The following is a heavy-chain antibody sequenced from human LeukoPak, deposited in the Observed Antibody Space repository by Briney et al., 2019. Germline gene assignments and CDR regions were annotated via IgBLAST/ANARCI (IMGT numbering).Heavy chain of an antibody. CDR3: AKVQYYYDSSGYHLYFDY. Sequence: GGSLRLSCAASGLTFSSYAMSWVRQAPGKGLEWVSAIIGSGGSTYYADSVKGRFTISRDNSKNTLYLQMNSLRAEDTAVYYCAKVQYYYDSSGYHLYFDYWGQGTLVTVSS. CDR2: IIGSGGST. V-gene: IGHV3-23*01. D-gene: IGHD3-22*01. J-gene: IGHJ4*02. CDR1: GLTFSSYA.